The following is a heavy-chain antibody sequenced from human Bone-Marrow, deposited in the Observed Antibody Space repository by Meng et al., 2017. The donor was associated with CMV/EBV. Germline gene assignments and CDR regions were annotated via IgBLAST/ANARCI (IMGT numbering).Heavy chain of an antibody. CDR2: ISSSSSYI. CDR3: ARDRDIVVVPAARFHNWFDP. D-gene: IGHD2-2*01. Sequence: GGSLRLSCAASGFTFSDYYMTWIRQAPGKGLEWVSSISSSSSYIYYADSVKGRFTISRDNAKNSLYLQMNSLRAEDTAVYYCARDRDIVVVPAARFHNWFDPWVHGTLVTVSS. J-gene: IGHJ5*02. V-gene: IGHV3-11*06. CDR1: GFTFSDYY.